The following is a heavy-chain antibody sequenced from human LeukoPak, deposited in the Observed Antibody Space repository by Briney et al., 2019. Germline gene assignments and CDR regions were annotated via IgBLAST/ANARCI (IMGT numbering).Heavy chain of an antibody. D-gene: IGHD1-7*01. CDR2: TYYSGST. Sequence: PPETPSLTSTVSRGSISSGDYYWSWIRQPPGNGLEWLRYTYYSGSTYYNPSLKSRVTISVDTSKNHFSLKLSSVIAADAAVYYCARRRVETQTTDRWGQGTLVSVSS. CDR3: ARRRVETQTTDR. J-gene: IGHJ5*02. CDR1: RGSISSGDYY. V-gene: IGHV4-30-4*08.